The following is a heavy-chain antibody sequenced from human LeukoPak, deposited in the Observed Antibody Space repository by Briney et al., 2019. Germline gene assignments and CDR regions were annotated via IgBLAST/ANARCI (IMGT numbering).Heavy chain of an antibody. CDR1: GGSFSSYS. D-gene: IGHD3-22*01. Sequence: PSETLSLTCTVSGGSFSSYSWSWIRQPSGKGLEWIGEINHSGSANYSPSLRSRVTISIDTSNNQLSLTLKSVTAADTSVYYCARGGPDYYDKINQWGQGTLVTVSS. V-gene: IGHV4-34*01. CDR3: ARGGPDYYDKINQ. J-gene: IGHJ1*01. CDR2: INHSGSA.